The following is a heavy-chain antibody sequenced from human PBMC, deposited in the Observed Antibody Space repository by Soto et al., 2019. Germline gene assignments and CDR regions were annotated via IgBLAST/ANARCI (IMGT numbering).Heavy chain of an antibody. CDR1: GGTFSSYA. CDR2: IIPIFGTA. J-gene: IGHJ4*02. CDR3: ASVSDAHDQHFDY. V-gene: IGHV1-69*13. D-gene: IGHD2-2*01. Sequence: ASVKVSCKASGGTFSSYAISWVRQAPGQGLEWMGGIIPIFGTANYAQKFQGRVTITADESTSTAYMELSSLRSEDTAVYYCASVSDAHDQHFDYWGQGTLVTVSS.